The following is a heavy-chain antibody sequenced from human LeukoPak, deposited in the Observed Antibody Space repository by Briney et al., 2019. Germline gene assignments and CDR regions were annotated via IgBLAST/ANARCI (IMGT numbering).Heavy chain of an antibody. Sequence: SETLSLTCTVSGASINEYYWSWIRQPAGKGLEWIGRIYTRANADYAPSLKSRVTMSADPSKNQLSLKLTSVTAADTAVYYCARQDRIVAADTSYWGQGTLVTVSS. J-gene: IGHJ4*02. D-gene: IGHD6-13*01. CDR2: IYTRANA. CDR1: GASINEYY. V-gene: IGHV4-4*07. CDR3: ARQDRIVAADTSY.